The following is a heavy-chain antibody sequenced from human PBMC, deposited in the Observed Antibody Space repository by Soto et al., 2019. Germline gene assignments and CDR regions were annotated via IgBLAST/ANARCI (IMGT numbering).Heavy chain of an antibody. J-gene: IGHJ6*02. Sequence: PLSLTCRLSGGSITGAYYWNWIRQHPGKGLEWIGSIHYRGSTYYNPSLKTRITISLDRSNNQSSLNLSSVTAADTAVYYCARVRDSFGLDVWGQGXTVTVSS. CDR1: GGSITGAYY. CDR2: IHYRGST. V-gene: IGHV4-31*03. CDR3: ARVRDSFGLDV. D-gene: IGHD2-15*01.